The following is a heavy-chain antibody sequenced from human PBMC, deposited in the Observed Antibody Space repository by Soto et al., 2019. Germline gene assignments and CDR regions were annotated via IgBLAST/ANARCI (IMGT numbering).Heavy chain of an antibody. Sequence: LSLTCTVSGGSINSVNSYWSWIRQHPGRGLEWIGHVFHTGPSYYNPSLKSRVSISLDTSQNQVSLKLDSVTAADTAVYYCARDHATCTGTTCYFAGNWFDPWGQGTLVTVSS. V-gene: IGHV4-31*03. D-gene: IGHD2-8*02. CDR1: GGSINSVNSY. CDR2: VFHTGPS. J-gene: IGHJ5*02. CDR3: ARDHATCTGTTCYFAGNWFDP.